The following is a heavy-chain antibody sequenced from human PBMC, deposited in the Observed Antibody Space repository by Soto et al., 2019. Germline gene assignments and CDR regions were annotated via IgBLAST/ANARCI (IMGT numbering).Heavy chain of an antibody. CDR3: ARDRTDSGYYTNWLDP. D-gene: IGHD3-22*01. V-gene: IGHV1-69*06. CDR2: IIPIFGTT. CDR1: GGTFSSYA. Sequence: SSVKVSCKASGGTFSSYAISWVRQASGQGLEWMGGIIPIFGTTNYAQNLQGRVTISADKSTLTSYMELHSLTSDDTALYYCARDRTDSGYYTNWLDPWGQGTQVTVSS. J-gene: IGHJ5*02.